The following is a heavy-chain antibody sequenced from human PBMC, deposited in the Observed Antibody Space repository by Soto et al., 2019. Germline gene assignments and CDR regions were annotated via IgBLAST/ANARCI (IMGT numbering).Heavy chain of an antibody. CDR2: IIPIFGTA. V-gene: IGHV1-69*13. D-gene: IGHD5-18*01. CDR1: GGTFSSYA. Sequence: GASVKVSCKASGGTFSSYAISWVRQAPGQGLEWMGGIIPIFGTANYAQKFQGRVTITADESTSTAYMELSSLRSEDTAVYYCAMPVDTAMVTGLWGQGTLVTVSS. J-gene: IGHJ4*02. CDR3: AMPVDTAMVTGL.